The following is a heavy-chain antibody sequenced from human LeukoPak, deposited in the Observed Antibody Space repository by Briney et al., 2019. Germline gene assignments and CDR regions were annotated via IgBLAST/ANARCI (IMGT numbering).Heavy chain of an antibody. D-gene: IGHD5-18*01. CDR2: IYYTGST. CDR3: ARERGRSYGSVPYYYYYMDV. V-gene: IGHV4-59*01. CDR1: GDSISSDY. Sequence: PSETLSLTCAVSGDSISSDYWSWVRQPPGKGLEWIGYIYYTGSTNYNPSLKSRVTISVDTSKNQFSLKLSSVTAADTAVYYCARERGRSYGSVPYYYYYMDVWGKGTTVTVSS. J-gene: IGHJ6*03.